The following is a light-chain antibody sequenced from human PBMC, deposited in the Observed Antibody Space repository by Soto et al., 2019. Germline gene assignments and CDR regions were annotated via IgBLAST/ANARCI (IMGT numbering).Light chain of an antibody. Sequence: EILLTQSPATLSLSPGERATLSCRASQSITNNFLAWYQHKPGQAPRLLIYGASTRAIGIPARCSGSGSGTDFPFAIDRLEPEDFALYFCHQYGGSMPSFGQGTKVEI. CDR3: HQYGGSMPS. CDR2: GAS. J-gene: IGKJ1*01. CDR1: QSITNNF. V-gene: IGKV3-20*01.